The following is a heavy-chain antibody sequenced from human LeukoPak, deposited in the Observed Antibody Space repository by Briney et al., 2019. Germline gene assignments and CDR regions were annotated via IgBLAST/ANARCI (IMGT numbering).Heavy chain of an antibody. J-gene: IGHJ5*02. CDR1: GGSFSGYY. D-gene: IGHD2-2*01. V-gene: IGHV4-34*01. CDR2: INHSGST. CDR3: GRGLTSKYQPPRKKIHNCFAP. Sequence: PSETLSLTCAVYGGSFSGYYWSWIRQPPGKGLEWIGEINHSGSTNYNPSLKSRVTISVDTSKNQFSLKLSSVTAADTAVYYCGRGLTSKYQPPRKKIHNCFAPWGQGTLVTVSS.